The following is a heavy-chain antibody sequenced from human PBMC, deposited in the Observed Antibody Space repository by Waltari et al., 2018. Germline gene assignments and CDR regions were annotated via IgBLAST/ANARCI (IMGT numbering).Heavy chain of an antibody. V-gene: IGHV4-4*07. D-gene: IGHD3-22*01. CDR2: IYTSGST. CDR3: ARDGSYYDSSGYYSDAFDI. CDR1: GGSISSYY. J-gene: IGHJ3*02. Sequence: QVQLQESGPGLVKPSETLSLTCTVSGGSISSYYCSCLRTPAGQGLEWIGRIYTSGSTNYNPSLKSRVTMSVDTSKNQFSLKLSSVTAADTAVYYCARDGSYYDSSGYYSDAFDIWGQGTMVTVSS.